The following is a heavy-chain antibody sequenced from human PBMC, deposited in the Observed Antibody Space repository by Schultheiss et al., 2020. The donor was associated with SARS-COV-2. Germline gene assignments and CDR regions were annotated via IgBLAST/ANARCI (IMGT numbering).Heavy chain of an antibody. V-gene: IGHV3-23*01. D-gene: IGHD1-26*01. Sequence: GGSLRLSCAASGFTFSSYAMSWVRKAPGKGLEWVSAISGSGGSTYYADSVKGRFTISRDNSKNTLYLQMNSLRAEDTAVYYCARRPPSRWVGATMGFDYWGQGTLVTVS. J-gene: IGHJ4*02. CDR3: ARRPPSRWVGATMGFDY. CDR2: ISGSGGST. CDR1: GFTFSSYA.